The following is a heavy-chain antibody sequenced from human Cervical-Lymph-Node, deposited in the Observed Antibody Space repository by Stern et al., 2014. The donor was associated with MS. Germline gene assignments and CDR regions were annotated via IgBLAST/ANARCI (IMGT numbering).Heavy chain of an antibody. Sequence: QVQLVESGAEVKEPGASVTVSCKASGYSLTSHSMHWVRQAPGQGLEWMAIIDHRSGSATYAQKFQDRVTMTRDTSTSTVYMELSSLRSEDTAVYYCARGAYYDSSEGNDYWGQGTLVTVSS. V-gene: IGHV1-46*01. CDR1: GYSLTSHS. CDR2: IDHRSGSA. CDR3: ARGAYYDSSEGNDY. J-gene: IGHJ4*02. D-gene: IGHD3-22*01.